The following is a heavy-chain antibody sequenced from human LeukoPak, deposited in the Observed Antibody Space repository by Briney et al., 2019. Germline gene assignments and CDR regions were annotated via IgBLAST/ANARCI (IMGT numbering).Heavy chain of an antibody. CDR3: ARDGFGNPLGY. J-gene: IGHJ4*02. V-gene: IGHV3-7*05. D-gene: IGHD4-23*01. Sequence: GGSLRLSCAGSGVTFSSYWMSWVRQAPGKGLEWVAIIKQDGSEKYYVDSVKGRFTISRDNAKNSLYLQMNSLRAEDTAVYYCARDGFGNPLGYWGQGALVTVSS. CDR1: GVTFSSYW. CDR2: IKQDGSEK.